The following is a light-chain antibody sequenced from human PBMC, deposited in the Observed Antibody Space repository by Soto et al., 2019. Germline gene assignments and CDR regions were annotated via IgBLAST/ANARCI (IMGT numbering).Light chain of an antibody. CDR3: QQYNSLPPWT. CDR2: DAS. V-gene: IGKV3-15*01. J-gene: IGKJ1*01. Sequence: EIVMTQSPATLSVSPGESATLSCRASQSVSTNLAWHQQKPGQPPRLLIFDASTGATGIPGRFSGSGSGTEFTLTISSLQSEDFAVYYCQQYNSLPPWTFGQGTKVEI. CDR1: QSVSTN.